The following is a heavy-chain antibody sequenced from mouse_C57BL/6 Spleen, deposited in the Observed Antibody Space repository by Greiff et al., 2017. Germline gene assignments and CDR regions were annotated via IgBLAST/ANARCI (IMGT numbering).Heavy chain of an antibody. V-gene: IGHV3-6*01. CDR3: ALDSSGYVAY. J-gene: IGHJ3*01. CDR1: GYSITSGYY. D-gene: IGHD3-2*02. Sequence: EVQLQESGPGLVKPSQSLSLTCSVTGYSITSGYYWNWIRQFPGNKLEWMGYISYDGSNNYNPSLKNRISITRDTSKNQFFLKLNSVTTEDTATXYCALDSSGYVAYWGQGTLVTVSA. CDR2: ISYDGSN.